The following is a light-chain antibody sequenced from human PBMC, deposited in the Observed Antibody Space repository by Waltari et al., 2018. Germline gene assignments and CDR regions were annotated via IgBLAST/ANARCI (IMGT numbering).Light chain of an antibody. CDR1: SSYVGAYNS. V-gene: IGLV2-8*01. J-gene: IGLJ2*01. CDR2: EVS. CDR3: SSYVGSNIVV. Sequence: QSALTQPPSASGSPGQSVTISCTGTSSYVGAYNSVYWYQQHPGKAPKLMIYEVSTRPSGVPARFSGSKSGNTASLTVSGLQAEDEADYSCSSYVGSNIVVFGGGTKLTVL.